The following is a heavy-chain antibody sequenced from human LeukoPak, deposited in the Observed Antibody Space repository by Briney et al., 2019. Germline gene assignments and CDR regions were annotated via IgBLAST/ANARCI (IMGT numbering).Heavy chain of an antibody. CDR2: IYTSGST. J-gene: IGHJ4*02. CDR3: ARVTITMIVVVPTEDYFDY. V-gene: IGHV4-4*07. CDR1: GGSISSYY. D-gene: IGHD3-22*01. Sequence: PSETLSLTCTVSGGSISSYYWSWIRQPAGKGLEWIGRIYTSGSTNYNPSLKSRVTMSVDTSKNQFSLKLSSVAAADTAVYYCARVTITMIVVVPTEDYFDYWGQGTLVTVSS.